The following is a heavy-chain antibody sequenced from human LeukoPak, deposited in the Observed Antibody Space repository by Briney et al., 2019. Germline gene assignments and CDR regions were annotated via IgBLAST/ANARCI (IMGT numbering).Heavy chain of an antibody. Sequence: SETLSLTCSVSDDSITMYYWTWIRQPPGKGLEWIGSIYHSGSTYYNPSLKSRVTISVDTSKNQFSLKLSSVTAADTAVYYCARPYSSGWNDAFDIWGQGTMVPVSS. CDR3: ARPYSSGWNDAFDI. CDR2: IYHSGST. V-gene: IGHV4-38-2*02. J-gene: IGHJ3*02. CDR1: DDSITMYY. D-gene: IGHD6-19*01.